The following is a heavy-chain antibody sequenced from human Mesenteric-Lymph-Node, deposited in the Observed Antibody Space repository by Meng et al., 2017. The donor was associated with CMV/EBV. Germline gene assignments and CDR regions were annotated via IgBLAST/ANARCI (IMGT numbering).Heavy chain of an antibody. CDR3: ARINVLGYCSSTSCHPSDY. V-gene: IGHV4-38-2*02. J-gene: IGHJ4*02. Sequence: SETLSLTCTVSGYSISSGYYWGWIRQPPGKGLEWIGSIYHSGSTYYNPSLKSRVTISVDTSKNQFSLKLSSVTAADTAVYYCARINVLGYCSSTSCHPSDYWGQGTLVTVSS. CDR1: GYSISSGYY. CDR2: IYHSGST. D-gene: IGHD2-2*01.